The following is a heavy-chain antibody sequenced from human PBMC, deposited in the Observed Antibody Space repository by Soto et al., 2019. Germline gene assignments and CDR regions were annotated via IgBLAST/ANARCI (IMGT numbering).Heavy chain of an antibody. V-gene: IGHV1-2*02. CDR2: INPKSGGT. J-gene: IGHJ5*02. D-gene: IGHD3-22*01. CDR1: GYTFTGYY. Sequence: ASVKVSCKASGYTFTGYYLHWVRQAPEQGLEWMGWINPKSGGTKYAQNFQGRVTMTRDTSISTAYMDLSRLRSDDTAVYYCARSVSPTDLNYSGSRVYYNWFDPWGQGTLVTVSS. CDR3: ARSVSPTDLNYSGSRVYYNWFDP.